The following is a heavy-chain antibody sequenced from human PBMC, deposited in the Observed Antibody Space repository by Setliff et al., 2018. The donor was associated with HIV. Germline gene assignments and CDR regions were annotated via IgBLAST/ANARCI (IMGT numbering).Heavy chain of an antibody. CDR3: ARDRSGTSYAGDDAFDI. J-gene: IGHJ3*02. CDR1: GDSISIYY. D-gene: IGHD3-3*01. V-gene: IGHV4-4*07. Sequence: SETLSLTCTVSGDSISIYYWSWIRQLPGEGLEWIGRISAGGYTYYNPSLQSRVTMSVDMSKNQFSLKLSSVTAADTAIYYCARDRSGTSYAGDDAFDIWGQGTMVTVSS. CDR2: ISAGGYT.